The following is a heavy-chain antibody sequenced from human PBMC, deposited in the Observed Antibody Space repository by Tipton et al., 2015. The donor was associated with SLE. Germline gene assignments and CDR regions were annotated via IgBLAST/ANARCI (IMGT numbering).Heavy chain of an antibody. D-gene: IGHD2-21*01. CDR1: GDSVSSNSAA. Sequence: GLVKPSQTLSLTCAISGDSVSSNSAAWNWIRQSPSRGLEWLGRTYYRSKWYNDYAVSVKSRITINPDTSKNQFSLQLNSVTPEDTAVYYCASTGDRRDYYYYGMDVWGQGTTVTVSS. J-gene: IGHJ6*02. V-gene: IGHV6-1*01. CDR2: TYYRSKWYN. CDR3: ASTGDRRDYYYYGMDV.